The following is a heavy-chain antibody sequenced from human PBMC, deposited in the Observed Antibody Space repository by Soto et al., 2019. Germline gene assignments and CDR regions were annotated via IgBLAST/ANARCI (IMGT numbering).Heavy chain of an antibody. D-gene: IGHD3-22*01. CDR1: GYTFTSYA. Sequence: ASVKVSCKASGYTFTSYAMHWVRQAPGQRLEWMGWINAGNGNTKYSQKFQGRVTITRDTSASTAYMELSSLRSEDTAVYYCARGSGYYYWLDFWGQGTLVTVSS. CDR3: ARGSGYYYWLDF. J-gene: IGHJ5*01. CDR2: INAGNGNT. V-gene: IGHV1-3*01.